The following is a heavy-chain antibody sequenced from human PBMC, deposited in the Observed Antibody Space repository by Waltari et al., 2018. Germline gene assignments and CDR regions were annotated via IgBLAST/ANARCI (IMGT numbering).Heavy chain of an antibody. CDR2: INHSGST. V-gene: IGHV4-34*01. CDR3: ARGGRYYGSGSYYNAKGWFDY. J-gene: IGHJ4*02. D-gene: IGHD3-10*01. Sequence: QVQLQQWGAGLLKPSETLSLTCAVYGGSFSGYYWSWIRQPPGKGLEWIGEINHSGSTNHHPSLKSRVTISVDTSKNQCSLKLSSVTAADTAVYYCARGGRYYGSGSYYNAKGWFDYWGQGTLVTVSS. CDR1: GGSFSGYY.